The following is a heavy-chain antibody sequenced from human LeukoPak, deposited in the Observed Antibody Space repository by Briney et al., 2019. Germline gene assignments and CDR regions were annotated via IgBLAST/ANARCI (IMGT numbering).Heavy chain of an antibody. CDR3: ARGARVFALDY. CDR2: IYSDGVT. CDR1: GFIVNSYA. V-gene: IGHV3-66*02. Sequence: TGGSLRLSRAASGFIVNSYAMSWVRQAPGKGLAWVSLIYSDGVTQYADSVKGRFTISRDNSKNTLYLQMNSLRAEDTAVYYCARGARVFALDYWGQGTLVTVSS. J-gene: IGHJ4*02.